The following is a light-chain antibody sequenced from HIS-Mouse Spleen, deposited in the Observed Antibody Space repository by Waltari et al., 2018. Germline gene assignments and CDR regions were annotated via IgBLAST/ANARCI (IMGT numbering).Light chain of an antibody. CDR2: DAS. J-gene: IGKJ1*01. V-gene: IGKV3-11*01. CDR1: QSVSSY. Sequence: ENVLTQPPATLSFSPGERATLSCTASQSVSSYLAWYQQKPGQAPRLLIYDASNRATGIPARFSGSGSGTDFTLTISSLEPEDFAVYYCQQRSNWPWTFGQGTKVEIK. CDR3: QQRSNWPWT.